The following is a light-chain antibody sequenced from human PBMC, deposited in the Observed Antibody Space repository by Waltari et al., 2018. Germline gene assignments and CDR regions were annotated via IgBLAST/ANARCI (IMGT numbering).Light chain of an antibody. CDR2: AAS. J-gene: IGKJ2*01. CDR3: QQLNSFPYT. CDR1: QGISSY. Sequence: DIQLTQSPSFLSASVGDRVTITCRASQGISSYLAWYQQKPGEAPNPLISAASTLQSGVPSRFSGSGSGTEFTLTISSLQPEDFATYYCQQLNSFPYTFGQGTKLDIK. V-gene: IGKV1-9*01.